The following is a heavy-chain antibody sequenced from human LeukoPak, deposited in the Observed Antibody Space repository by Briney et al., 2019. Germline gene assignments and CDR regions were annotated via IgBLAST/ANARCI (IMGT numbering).Heavy chain of an antibody. D-gene: IGHD3-22*01. CDR3: ASLTTADAFDI. CDR1: GGSISSYY. Sequence: PSETLSLTCTVSGGSISSYYWSWIRQPPGKGLEWIGYIYDSGSTNYNPSLKSRVAISVDTSKNQFSLKVSSVTAADTAVYYCASLTTADAFDIWGQGTMVTVSS. V-gene: IGHV4-59*01. J-gene: IGHJ3*02. CDR2: IYDSGST.